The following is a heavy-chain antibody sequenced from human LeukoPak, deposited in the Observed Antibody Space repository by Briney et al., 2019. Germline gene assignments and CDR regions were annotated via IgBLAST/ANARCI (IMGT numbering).Heavy chain of an antibody. D-gene: IGHD1-14*01. CDR2: IYYSGST. CDR1: GGSISSYY. CDR3: ARTGIEIPRGWFDP. Sequence: SETLSLTCTVSGGSISSYYWSWIRQPPGKGLEWIGYIYYSGSTNYNPSLKSRATISVDTSKNQFSLKLSSVTAADTAVYYCARTGIEIPRGWFDPWGQGTLVTVSS. V-gene: IGHV4-59*01. J-gene: IGHJ5*02.